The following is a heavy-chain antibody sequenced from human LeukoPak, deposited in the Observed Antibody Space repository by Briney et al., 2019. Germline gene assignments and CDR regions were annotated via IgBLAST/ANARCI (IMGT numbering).Heavy chain of an antibody. CDR2: INPAGSET. D-gene: IGHD2-15*01. CDR3: ARFGYVAAVDV. CDR1: GFTVSSNS. Sequence: AGGSLRLSCAASGFTVSSNSMNWVRQAPGTGLEWVANINPAGSETYYVDPVKGRFSISRDNAKNLVYLQMNSLRAEDTAVYHCARFGYVAAVDVWGQGTPVTVSS. V-gene: IGHV3-7*01. J-gene: IGHJ4*02.